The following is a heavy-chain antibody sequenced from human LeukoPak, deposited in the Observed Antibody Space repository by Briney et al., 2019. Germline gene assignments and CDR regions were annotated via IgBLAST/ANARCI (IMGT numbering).Heavy chain of an antibody. D-gene: IGHD1-20*01. CDR1: GFTFSSYA. V-gene: IGHV3-23*01. Sequence: GGSLRLSCAASGFTFSSYAMSWVRQAPGKGLEWVSAISGSGGSTYYADSVKGRFTISKDNAKNSLYLQMDSLRVEDTAVYYCVPLNWNPPGDFDRWGQGTLVTVSS. J-gene: IGHJ4*02. CDR3: VPLNWNPPGDFDR. CDR2: ISGSGGST.